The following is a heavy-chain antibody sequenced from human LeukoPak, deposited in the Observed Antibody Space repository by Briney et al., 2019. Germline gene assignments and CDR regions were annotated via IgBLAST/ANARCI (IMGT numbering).Heavy chain of an antibody. CDR1: GFTFSDSA. J-gene: IGHJ4*02. CDR3: AKLIGSSSEIG. V-gene: IGHV3-23*01. Sequence: QSGGSLRLSCAASGFTFSDSAMSWVRQAPGKGLEWVSSLSGSGTSTYYADSVKGRFTISRDNSRNTMYLQMNSLRAEDAAVYYCAKLIGSSSEIGWGQGTLVTVSS. CDR2: LSGSGTST. D-gene: IGHD6-6*01.